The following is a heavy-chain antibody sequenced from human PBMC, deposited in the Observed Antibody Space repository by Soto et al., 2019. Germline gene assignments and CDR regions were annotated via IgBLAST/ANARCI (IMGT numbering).Heavy chain of an antibody. V-gene: IGHV3-30*18. CDR1: GFTFSSYG. CDR2: ISYDGSNK. Sequence: QVQLVESGGGVVQPGRSLRLSCAASGFTFSSYGMHWVRQAPGKGLEWVAVISYDGSNKYYAESVKGRFTISRDNSKNTLYLQMNSLRAEDTAVYYCAKDLLRSTVTTFDYWGQGTLVTVSS. CDR3: AKDLLRSTVTTFDY. J-gene: IGHJ4*02. D-gene: IGHD4-17*01.